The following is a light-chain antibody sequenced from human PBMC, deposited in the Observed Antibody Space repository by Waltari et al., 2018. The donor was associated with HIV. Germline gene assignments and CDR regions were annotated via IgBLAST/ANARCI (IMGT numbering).Light chain of an antibody. CDR3: CSHAGNLIFA. CDR2: DVS. J-gene: IGLJ1*01. Sequence: QSALTQPHSVSGSPGPSLTISCTGTSSYVDTFVSWYQHHPGKAPKVIIYDVSKRPSGVPDRFSGSKSGNTAFLTISGLQAEDEADYHCCSHAGNLIFAFGTGTKVTVL. V-gene: IGLV2-11*01. CDR1: SSYVDTF.